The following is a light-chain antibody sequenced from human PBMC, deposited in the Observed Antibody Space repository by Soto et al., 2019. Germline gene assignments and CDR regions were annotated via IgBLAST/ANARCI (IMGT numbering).Light chain of an antibody. V-gene: IGLV2-14*01. CDR1: SSDVGGYNY. J-gene: IGLJ2*01. CDR3: SSYTSSRTLHVV. Sequence: QSALTQPASVSGSPGQSITISCTGTSSDVGGYNYVSWYQQHPGKAPKLMIYDVSNRPSGVSNRLSGSKPGNTASLTISGLLAEDEADYYCSSYTSSRTLHVVFGGGTKLTVL. CDR2: DVS.